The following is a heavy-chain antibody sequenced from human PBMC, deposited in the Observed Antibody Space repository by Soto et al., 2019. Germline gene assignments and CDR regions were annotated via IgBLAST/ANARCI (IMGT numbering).Heavy chain of an antibody. J-gene: IGHJ1*01. Sequence: GESLKISCKGSGYSFTTNWIGWVRQMPGKGLEWMGVIYPGDSDTRYSPSFQGQVAISANKSINTAYLQWSSLKASDTAMYYCARHSGIAEDGTHWGQGTLVTVSS. D-gene: IGHD6-13*01. V-gene: IGHV5-51*01. CDR2: IYPGDSDT. CDR3: ARHSGIAEDGTH. CDR1: GYSFTTNW.